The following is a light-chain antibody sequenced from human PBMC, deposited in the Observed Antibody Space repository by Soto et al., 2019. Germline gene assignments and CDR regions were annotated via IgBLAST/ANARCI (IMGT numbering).Light chain of an antibody. CDR1: QNINSY. J-gene: IGKJ1*01. Sequence: DIQMTQSPSSLSASVGDRVTITCRASQNINSYLNWYQQKPGKAPKLLIYAASSLQSGVPSRFSGSGSGTDFTLTISSLQPEDFATYYCQQSFRTPWMFGQGTKVQIK. CDR2: AAS. CDR3: QQSFRTPWM. V-gene: IGKV1-39*01.